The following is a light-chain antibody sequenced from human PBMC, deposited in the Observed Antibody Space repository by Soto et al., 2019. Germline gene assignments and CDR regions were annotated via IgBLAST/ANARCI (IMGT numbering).Light chain of an antibody. CDR1: QSVSGNS. CDR3: EQYDSSPYI. J-gene: IGKJ3*01. V-gene: IGKV3-20*01. CDR2: GAS. Sequence: EIVVTQSPVTLSLSPGERATLSCRASQSVSGNSLAWYQQRPGQAPRLLIYGASSRVTGTPERFSGSGSGTDFSLIISRLEPEDSAVYYCEQYDSSPYIFGPGTKVEIK.